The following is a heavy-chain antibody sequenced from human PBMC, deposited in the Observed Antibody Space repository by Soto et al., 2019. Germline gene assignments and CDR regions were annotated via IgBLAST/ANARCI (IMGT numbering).Heavy chain of an antibody. V-gene: IGHV3-74*01. Sequence: HPGGSLRLSCAASGFTFSSYWMNWVRQAPGKGLVWVSPISSGGSSTCYADSVKGRFTISRDNSKYTLYLQMNSLRAEDTAVYYCAKVTGSWTTANFDYWGQGTLLTVSS. D-gene: IGHD6-13*01. CDR3: AKVTGSWTTANFDY. CDR2: ISSGGSST. J-gene: IGHJ4*02. CDR1: GFTFSSYW.